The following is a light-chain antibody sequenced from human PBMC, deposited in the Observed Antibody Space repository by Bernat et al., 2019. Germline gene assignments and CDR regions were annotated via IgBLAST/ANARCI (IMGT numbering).Light chain of an antibody. J-gene: IGLJ1*01. CDR2: QDK. CDR1: NFENKY. V-gene: IGLV3-1*01. CDR3: QTWDSKTYV. Sequence: SFVLTQPPSVSVSPGQTATIACSGTNFENKYGCWYQQKTGQAPVLIIYQDKRRPSGIPERFSGSSSGNTATLTIGGTQPVDEADYCQTWDSKTYVFGTGTKVSVL.